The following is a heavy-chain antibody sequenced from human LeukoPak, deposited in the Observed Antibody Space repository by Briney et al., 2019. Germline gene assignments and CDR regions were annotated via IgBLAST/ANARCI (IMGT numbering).Heavy chain of an antibody. J-gene: IGHJ4*02. D-gene: IGHD5-12*01. V-gene: IGHV3-23*01. CDR1: GFTFSSYA. CDR3: AKSAGWLLISLIDY. Sequence: GGSLRLSCAASGFTFSSYAMSWVSQAPGKGLEWVSAISGSGGSTYYADSVKGRFTISRDNSKNTLYLQMNSLRAEDTAVYYCAKSAGWLLISLIDYGGQGTLVTVSS. CDR2: ISGSGGST.